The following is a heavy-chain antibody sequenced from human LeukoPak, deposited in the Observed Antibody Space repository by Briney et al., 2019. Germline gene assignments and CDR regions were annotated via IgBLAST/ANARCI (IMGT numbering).Heavy chain of an antibody. V-gene: IGHV1-69*13. CDR3: ASSSPSHYYFDY. J-gene: IGHJ4*02. CDR1: GGTFSSYA. Sequence: SVKVSCKASGGTFSSYAISWVRQAPGQGLEWMGGIIPIFGTANYAQKFQGRVTITADESTSTAYMELSSLRSEDTAVYYCASSSPSHYYFDYWGKGTLVTVSS. D-gene: IGHD6-6*01. CDR2: IIPIFGTA.